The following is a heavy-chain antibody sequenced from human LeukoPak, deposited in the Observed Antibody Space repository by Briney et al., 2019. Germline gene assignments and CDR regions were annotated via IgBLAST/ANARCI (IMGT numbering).Heavy chain of an antibody. CDR3: ARVLYYYGSGSYPPGY. V-gene: IGHV1-2*02. Sequence: ASVKVSCKASGYTFTGYYMHWVRQAPGQGLEWMGWINPNSGGTNYAQKFQGRVTMTRDTSISTAYMEPSRLRSDDTAVYYCARVLYYYGSGSYPPGYWGQGTLVTVSS. CDR1: GYTFTGYY. J-gene: IGHJ4*02. D-gene: IGHD3-10*01. CDR2: INPNSGGT.